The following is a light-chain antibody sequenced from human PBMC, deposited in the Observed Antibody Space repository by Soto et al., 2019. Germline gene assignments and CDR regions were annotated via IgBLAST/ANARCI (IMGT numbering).Light chain of an antibody. CDR1: QSISTY. V-gene: IGKV1-39*01. Sequence: DIQMTQSPSSLSASVGDRVTISCRASQSISTYLNWYQQTPGKAPDLLIYGASDLQGGVPSRFSGGGSGTDFNLTISSLQPEDVATYFCQQSHTFPLTFGKGINEEIK. CDR3: QQSHTFPLT. CDR2: GAS. J-gene: IGKJ1*01.